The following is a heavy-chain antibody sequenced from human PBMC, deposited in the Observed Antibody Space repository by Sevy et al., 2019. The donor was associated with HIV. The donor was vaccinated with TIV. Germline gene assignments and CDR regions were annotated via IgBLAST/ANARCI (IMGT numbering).Heavy chain of an antibody. CDR1: GLSFSDYG. CDR2: IWYDGSDR. V-gene: IGHV3-30*02. Sequence: GGSLRLSCTASGLSFSDYGMHWVRQAPGKGLEWVAFIWYDGSDRYYADSVKGRFTISRDNSKNILYLQMSSLRLEDTALYYCAKNTAAVGVGGFDYSGQGTLVTVSS. CDR3: AKNTAAVGVGGFDY. J-gene: IGHJ4*02. D-gene: IGHD6-13*01.